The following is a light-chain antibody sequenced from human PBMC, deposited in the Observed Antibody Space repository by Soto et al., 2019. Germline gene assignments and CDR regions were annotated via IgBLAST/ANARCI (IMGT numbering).Light chain of an antibody. J-gene: IGKJ5*01. CDR1: QSFRGL. CDR2: DAY. V-gene: IGKV3-11*01. CDR3: QQRHMSPIT. Sequence: VLTQSPVTLSLSPGERATLSCRASQSFRGLLAWYQQKPGQAPRLLIYDAYNRATGIPPRFSGSGSGKDFTLTISSLEAEDSAVYYCQQRHMSPITFGQGTRLEIK.